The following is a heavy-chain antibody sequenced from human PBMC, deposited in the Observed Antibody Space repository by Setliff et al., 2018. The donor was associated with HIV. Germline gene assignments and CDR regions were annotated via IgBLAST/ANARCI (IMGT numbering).Heavy chain of an antibody. J-gene: IGHJ4*02. V-gene: IGHV4-59*01. CDR2: SSSNGRT. Sequence: PSETLSLTCTVSGGSISSYYWSWIRQPPGKGLAWSGDSSSNGRTNNNPSLKSLVTISIDTSKNQFSLRLSSVTAADSAVYFCARERPQAHFFDYWGRGTLVTVSS. CDR3: ARERPQAHFFDY. CDR1: GGSISSYY.